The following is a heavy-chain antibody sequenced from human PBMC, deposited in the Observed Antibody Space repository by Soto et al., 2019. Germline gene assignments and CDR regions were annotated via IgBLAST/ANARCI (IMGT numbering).Heavy chain of an antibody. CDR2: IKQDGSEK. D-gene: IGHD2-21*02. Sequence: EVQLVESGGGLVQPGGSLRLSCAASGFTFSSYWMSWVRQAPGKGLEWVANIKQDGSEKYYVDSVKGRFTISRDNAKNSLYLQMNSLRADDTAVYYCASDSDCGGDCSVYCFDYWGQGTLFIVSS. J-gene: IGHJ4*02. CDR3: ASDSDCGGDCSVYCFDY. CDR1: GFTFSSYW. V-gene: IGHV3-7*03.